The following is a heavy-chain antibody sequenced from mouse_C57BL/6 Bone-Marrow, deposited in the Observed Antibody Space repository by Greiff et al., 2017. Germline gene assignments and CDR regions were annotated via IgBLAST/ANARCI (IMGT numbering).Heavy chain of an antibody. CDR3: ARTPGGFAY. CDR2: IYPGDGDT. Sequence: QVQLQQSGPELVKPGASVKISCKASGYAFSSSWMNWVKQRPGKGLEWIGRIYPGDGDTNYNGKFKGKATLTADKSSSTAYMQLSSLTSEDSAVYFCARTPGGFAYWGQGTLVTVSA. J-gene: IGHJ3*01. V-gene: IGHV1-82*01. CDR1: GYAFSSSW.